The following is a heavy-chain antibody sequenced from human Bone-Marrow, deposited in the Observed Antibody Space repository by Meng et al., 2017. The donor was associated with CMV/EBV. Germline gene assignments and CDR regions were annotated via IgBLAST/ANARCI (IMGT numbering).Heavy chain of an antibody. Sequence: YMHWVRKAPGQGLEWVGWINPNSGGPNYAQKFQGRVTMTRDASISTAYMELGRLGSDDTAVYYCARDAVPTYYDFWSGQSTSGSVFDPWGQGTLVTVSS. J-gene: IGHJ5*02. V-gene: IGHV1-2*02. CDR2: INPNSGGP. CDR3: ARDAVPTYYDFWSGQSTSGSVFDP. CDR1: Y. D-gene: IGHD3-3*01.